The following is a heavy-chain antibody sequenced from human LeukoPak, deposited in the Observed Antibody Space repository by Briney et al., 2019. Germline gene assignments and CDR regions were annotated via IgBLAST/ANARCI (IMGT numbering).Heavy chain of an antibody. CDR3: ARGDLRYFDWFKTTNWFDP. V-gene: IGHV4-4*07. J-gene: IGHJ5*02. D-gene: IGHD3-9*01. Sequence: SETLSLTCTVSGGSISSYYWSWIRQPAGKGLEWIGRIYTSGSTNYNPSLKSRVTISVDTSKNQFSLKLSSVTAADTAVYYCARGDLRYFDWFKTTNWFDPWGQGTLVTVSS. CDR1: GGSISSYY. CDR2: IYTSGST.